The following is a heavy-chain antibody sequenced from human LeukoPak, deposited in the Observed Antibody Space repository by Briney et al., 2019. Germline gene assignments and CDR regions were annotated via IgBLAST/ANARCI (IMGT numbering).Heavy chain of an antibody. CDR3: ARGALLWFGAKMEYYFDY. CDR1: GASINSDTYY. D-gene: IGHD3-10*01. CDR2: HSHSGSA. J-gene: IGHJ4*02. Sequence: SETLSLTCTVSGASINSDTYYWGWIRQPPGKGLEWIGTHSHSGSAYYNPSLRSRITMSVDTSKNQFSLKLSSVTAADTAVYYCARGALLWFGAKMEYYFDYWGQGTPLTVSS. V-gene: IGHV4-39*07.